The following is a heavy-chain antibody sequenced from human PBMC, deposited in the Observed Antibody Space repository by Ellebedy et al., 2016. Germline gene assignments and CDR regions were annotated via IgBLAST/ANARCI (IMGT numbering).Heavy chain of an antibody. Sequence: GGSLRLSXATSGFTFRNFFMSWVRQTPGKGLEWVATISGDGGSTNFADSVKGRFTISRDNSKNTVYLQMNSLRADDTAVYYCARDMQYQLLSGYYYYGMDVWGQGTTVTVSS. J-gene: IGHJ6*02. CDR2: ISGDGGST. CDR1: GFTFRNFF. CDR3: ARDMQYQLLSGYYYYGMDV. D-gene: IGHD2-2*01. V-gene: IGHV3-23*01.